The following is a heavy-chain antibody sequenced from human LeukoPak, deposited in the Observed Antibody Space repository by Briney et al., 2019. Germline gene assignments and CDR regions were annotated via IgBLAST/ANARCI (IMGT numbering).Heavy chain of an antibody. CDR2: INPSGSIT. J-gene: IGHJ4*02. Sequence: GASVKVSCKASGYPFTTYGISWVRQAPGQGLEWMGIINPSGSITSYTQKFQGRVTVTRDTSTSTVYMELSSLRSDDTAVYYCARGATYISGHHDAWGQGTLVTVSS. D-gene: IGHD6-19*01. V-gene: IGHV1-46*01. CDR1: GYPFTTYG. CDR3: ARGATYISGHHDA.